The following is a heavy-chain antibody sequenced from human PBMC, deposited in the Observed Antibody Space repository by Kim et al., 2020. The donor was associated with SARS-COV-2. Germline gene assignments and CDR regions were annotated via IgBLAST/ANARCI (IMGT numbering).Heavy chain of an antibody. V-gene: IGHV4-30-2*01. J-gene: IGHJ3*01. CDR3: ARAESGGGAALDV. Sequence: YLNPALQSRVTISLDTSKNQFSLKLASLTAADTALYFCARAESGGGAALDVWGQGTMVTVS. D-gene: IGHD2-15*01.